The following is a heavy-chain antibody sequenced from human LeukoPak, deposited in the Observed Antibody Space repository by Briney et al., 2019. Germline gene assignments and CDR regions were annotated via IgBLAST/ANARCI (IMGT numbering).Heavy chain of an antibody. CDR2: LSSGSTAT. V-gene: IGHV3-23*03. Sequence: GGSLRLSCAASGFTFSNYAMSWVRQAPGKGLEWVSTLSSGSTATYFADSVEGRFAISRDNSKNTLYLQMNSLRAEDTAVYYCAREWIYGYSYVENDHYYYGMDVWGQGTTVTVSS. J-gene: IGHJ6*02. CDR1: GFTFSNYA. CDR3: AREWIYGYSYVENDHYYYGMDV. D-gene: IGHD5-18*01.